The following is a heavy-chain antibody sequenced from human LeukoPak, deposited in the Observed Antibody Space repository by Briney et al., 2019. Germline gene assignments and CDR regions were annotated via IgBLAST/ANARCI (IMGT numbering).Heavy chain of an antibody. CDR3: ARDLYSSAWYGIH. CDR2: IYSGGST. D-gene: IGHD6-19*01. V-gene: IGHV3-66*01. CDR1: GFTVSSNY. J-gene: IGHJ4*02. Sequence: GGSLRLSCAASGFTVSSNYMSWVRQAPGKGPEWVSVIYSGGSTYYADSVKGRFTISRDTSKNTLYLQMNSLRVDDTAVYYCARDLYSSAWYGIHWGQGTLVTVSS.